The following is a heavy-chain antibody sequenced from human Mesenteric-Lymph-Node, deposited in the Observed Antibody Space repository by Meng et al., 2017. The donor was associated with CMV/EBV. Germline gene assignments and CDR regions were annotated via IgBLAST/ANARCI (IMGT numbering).Heavy chain of an antibody. CDR1: GYTFTNYG. D-gene: IGHD3-3*01. CDR3: ARDNYDFSIYYFDY. J-gene: IGHJ4*02. V-gene: IGHV1-18*01. Sequence: ASGYTFTNYGITWVRRAPGQGLEWMGWISAYTGNTKYAQKLQGRVTMTADTSTTTAYMELRSLRSDDTAYYYCARDNYDFSIYYFDYWGPGTLVTVSS. CDR2: ISAYTGNT.